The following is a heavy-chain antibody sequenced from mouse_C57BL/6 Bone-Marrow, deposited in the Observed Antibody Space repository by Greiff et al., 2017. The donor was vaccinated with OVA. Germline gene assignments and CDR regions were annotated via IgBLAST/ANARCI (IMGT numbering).Heavy chain of an antibody. CDR1: GYTFTSYW. CDR3: ARQYFDV. CDR2: IDPSDSYT. J-gene: IGHJ1*03. V-gene: IGHV1-69*01. Sequence: LPPSVSSLFIPGASVTLSCKASGYTFTSYWMHWVKQRPFPCLYWIGEIDPSDSYTNYNQKFKGKSTLTVDKSSSTAYMQLSSLTSEDSAVYYCARQYFDVWGTGTTVTVSS.